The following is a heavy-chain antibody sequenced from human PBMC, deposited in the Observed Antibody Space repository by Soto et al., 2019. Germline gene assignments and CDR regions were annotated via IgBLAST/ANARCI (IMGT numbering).Heavy chain of an antibody. J-gene: IGHJ6*02. CDR1: GGSFSGYY. Sequence: QVQLQQWGAGLLKPSETLSLTCAVYGGSFSGYYWSWIRQPPGKGLEWIGEINHSGSTNYNPSLKGRVSISVYPSKNQFSPKLSSVTAADTAVYYCARGTMDYYDSSGYYPYPPYYYGMDVWGQGTTVTVSS. V-gene: IGHV4-34*01. D-gene: IGHD3-22*01. CDR2: INHSGST. CDR3: ARGTMDYYDSSGYYPYPPYYYGMDV.